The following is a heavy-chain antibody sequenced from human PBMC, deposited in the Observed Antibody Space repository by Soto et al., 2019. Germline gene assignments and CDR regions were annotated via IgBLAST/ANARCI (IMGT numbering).Heavy chain of an antibody. CDR3: ARDLVNGSCWSFEY. Sequence: QVQLVQSGAEVKKPGSSVKVSCKASGGTFSSYTISWVRQAPGQGLEWMGRIIPILGIANYAQKFQGRVTITADTSTSTAYMELSSLRSEDTAVYYGARDLVNGSCWSFEYWGQGTLVTVSS. J-gene: IGHJ4*02. CDR2: IIPILGIA. CDR1: GGTFSSYT. D-gene: IGHD2-15*01. V-gene: IGHV1-69*08.